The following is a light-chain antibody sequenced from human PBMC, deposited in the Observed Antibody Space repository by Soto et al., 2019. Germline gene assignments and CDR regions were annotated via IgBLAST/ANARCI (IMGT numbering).Light chain of an antibody. CDR3: QQYSNWRT. Sequence: EIVMTQSPATLSVSPGERATLSCRASQSVSSKLAWYQQKPGQAPRLLIYDSSTRATGLPARFSGSGSGTEFTLTISSLQSEDFAIYYCQQYSNWRTFGQGTKVEFK. CDR1: QSVSSK. V-gene: IGKV3-15*01. CDR2: DSS. J-gene: IGKJ1*01.